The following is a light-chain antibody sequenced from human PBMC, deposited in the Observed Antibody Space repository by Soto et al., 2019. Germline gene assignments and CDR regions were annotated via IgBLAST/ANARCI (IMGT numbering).Light chain of an antibody. CDR3: LQDYNYPYT. CDR1: QGIKND. Sequence: AIQMTQSPSSLSASVGDRVTITCRASQGIKNDVGWYQQKPGKAPKLLIHVASTLQSGVPSRFSGSGSGTDFTLTIRSLQPEDLATYYCLQDYNYPYTFGQGTKLEI. CDR2: VAS. V-gene: IGKV1-6*01. J-gene: IGKJ2*01.